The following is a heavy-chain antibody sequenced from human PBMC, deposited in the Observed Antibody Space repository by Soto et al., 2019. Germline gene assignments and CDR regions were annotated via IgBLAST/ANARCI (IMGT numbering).Heavy chain of an antibody. Sequence: SETLSLTCTVSGGAIISSSYYFCCIREPPGNGLELIGSIYYSGSTYYNPSLKSRVTISVDTSKNQFSLKLSSVTAADTAVYYCALGEYSSSSWYYYYGMDVWGQGTTVTVSS. CDR1: GGAIISSSYY. J-gene: IGHJ6*02. D-gene: IGHD6-6*01. CDR2: IYYSGST. V-gene: IGHV4-39*01. CDR3: ALGEYSSSSWYYYYGMDV.